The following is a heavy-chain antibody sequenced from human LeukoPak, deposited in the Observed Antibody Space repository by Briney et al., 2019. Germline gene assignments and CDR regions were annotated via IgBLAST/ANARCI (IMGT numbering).Heavy chain of an antibody. CDR1: GGSFSGYY. J-gene: IGHJ4*02. V-gene: IGHV4-34*01. CDR3: ARTPEVDY. Sequence: SETLSLTCAVYGGSFSGYYWSWIRQPPGKGLEWIGEINHSGSTNYNPSLKSRVTISVDTSKNQFSLKLSSVTAADTAVYYCARTPEVDYWGQGTLVTVSS. CDR2: INHSGST.